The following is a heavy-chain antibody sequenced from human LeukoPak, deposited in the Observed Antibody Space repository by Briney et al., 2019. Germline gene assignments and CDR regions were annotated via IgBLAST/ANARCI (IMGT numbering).Heavy chain of an antibody. D-gene: IGHD1-26*01. J-gene: IGHJ4*02. V-gene: IGHV1-24*01. Sequence: ASVKVSCKVSGYTLTELSMHWVRQAPGKGLEWMGGFDPEDGETIYAQKFQGRVTVTEDTSTDTAYMELSSLRSEDTAVYYCATLEKWELLTYWGQGTLVTVSS. CDR3: ATLEKWELLTY. CDR2: FDPEDGET. CDR1: GYTLTELS.